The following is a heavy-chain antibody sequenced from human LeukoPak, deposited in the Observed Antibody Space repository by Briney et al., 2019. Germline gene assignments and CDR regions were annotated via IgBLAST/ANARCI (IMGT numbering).Heavy chain of an antibody. V-gene: IGHV4-59*01. J-gene: IGHJ4*02. CDR1: GGSISGSY. CDR3: ARASRGHDY. CDR2: IYYSRSP. Sequence: SGTLSLTCTVSGGSISGSYWSWIRQPPGKGLEWIGYIYYSRSPTYNPSLKSRVTISVETSKNQFSLTLTSVTAAHTAARYCARASRGHDYWGQGTVVTVPS. D-gene: IGHD3-10*01.